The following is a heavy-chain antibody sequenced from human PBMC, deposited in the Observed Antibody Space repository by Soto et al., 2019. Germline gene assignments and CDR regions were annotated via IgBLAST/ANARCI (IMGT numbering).Heavy chain of an antibody. V-gene: IGHV3-53*01. Sequence: EVQLVESGGGLIQPGGSLRLSCAASGFTFSNNDMNWVRQAPGKGLEWVSLIYSGGSTYYADSVKGRFTISRDNSKNTLYLQMSSLRSEDTAVYYCATRPLLPGAPWGQGTMVTVSS. CDR3: ATRPLLPGAP. D-gene: IGHD3-22*01. CDR1: GFTFSNND. J-gene: IGHJ3*01. CDR2: IYSGGST.